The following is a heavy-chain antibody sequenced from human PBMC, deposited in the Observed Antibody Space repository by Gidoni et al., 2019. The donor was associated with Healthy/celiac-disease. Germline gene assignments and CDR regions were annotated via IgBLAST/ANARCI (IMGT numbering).Heavy chain of an antibody. D-gene: IGHD6-19*01. J-gene: IGHJ4*02. CDR2: ISGGSGGR. V-gene: IGHV3-23*01. Sequence: ELQLLESGGGLVQPGGSLSLSCAAAGLPFSSYAMSWVRQTPGKGREGLSAISGGSGGRYYADSRKGRFTISRNNSKTTLFLKMNSLRAEDTAVYYCAKGRGEGLVPVDYWGQGTLVTVSS. CDR1: GLPFSSYA. CDR3: AKGRGEGLVPVDY.